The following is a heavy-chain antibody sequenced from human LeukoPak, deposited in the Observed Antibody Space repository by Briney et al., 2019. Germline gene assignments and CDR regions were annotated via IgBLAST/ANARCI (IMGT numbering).Heavy chain of an antibody. D-gene: IGHD6-13*01. CDR2: IKQDGSEK. V-gene: IGHV3-7*03. CDR1: GFTFSSYW. CDR3: AKLAAAGTFDY. Sequence: GGSLRLSCAASGFTFSSYWMSWVRQAPGKGLEWVANIKQDGSEKYYVDSVKGRFTISRDNSKNTLYLQMNSLRAEDTAVYYCAKLAAAGTFDYWGQGTLVTVSS. J-gene: IGHJ4*02.